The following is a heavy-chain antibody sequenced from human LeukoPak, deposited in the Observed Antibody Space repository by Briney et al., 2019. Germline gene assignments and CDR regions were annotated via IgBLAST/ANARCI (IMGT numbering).Heavy chain of an antibody. V-gene: IGHV3-64D*06. Sequence: GGSLRLSCAASGFTFSSYAMHWVRQAPGKGLEYVSAISSNGGSTYYADSVKGRFTISRDNSKNTLYLQMSSLRPEDTAVYYCVKGIVVVTARAFDYWGQGTLVTVSS. J-gene: IGHJ4*02. CDR2: ISSNGGST. CDR1: GFTFSSYA. D-gene: IGHD2-21*02. CDR3: VKGIVVVTARAFDY.